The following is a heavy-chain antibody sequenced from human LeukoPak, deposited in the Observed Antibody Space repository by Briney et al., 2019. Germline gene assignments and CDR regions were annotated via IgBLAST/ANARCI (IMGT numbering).Heavy chain of an antibody. CDR1: GGTFSSFA. CDR2: IIPIFGTA. D-gene: IGHD4-23*01. Sequence: SVKVSCQASGGTFSSFAISWVRQAPGQGLEWMGGIIPIFGTANYAQKFQGRVTITTDESTSTAYMELSSLRSEDTAVYYCARGQLLQSYYYYYMDVWGKGTTVTVSS. V-gene: IGHV1-69*05. CDR3: ARGQLLQSYYYYYMDV. J-gene: IGHJ6*03.